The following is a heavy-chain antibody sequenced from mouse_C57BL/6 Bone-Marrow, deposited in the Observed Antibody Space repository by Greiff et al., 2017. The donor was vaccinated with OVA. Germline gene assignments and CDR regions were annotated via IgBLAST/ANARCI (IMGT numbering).Heavy chain of an antibody. CDR2: IWRGGST. Sequence: VKLMESGPGLVQPSQSLSITCTVSGFSLTSYGVHWVRQSPGKGLEWLGVIWRGGSTDYNAAFMSRLSITNDNSKSQVFFKMNSLQADDTAIYYCAKNSHYYGYWYFDVWGTGTTVTVSS. CDR1: GFSLTSYG. CDR3: AKNSHYYGYWYFDV. J-gene: IGHJ1*03. D-gene: IGHD1-1*01. V-gene: IGHV2-5*01.